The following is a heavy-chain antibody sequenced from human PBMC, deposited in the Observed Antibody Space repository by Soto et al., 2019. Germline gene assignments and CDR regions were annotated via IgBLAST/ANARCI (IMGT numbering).Heavy chain of an antibody. CDR1: GDSITTYY. J-gene: IGHJ3*02. D-gene: IGHD2-21*01. V-gene: IGHV4-4*07. CDR2: IFVSGST. Sequence: QVQLQESGPGLVKPSETLSLTCTVSGDSITTYYWSWIRQPAGKGLEWIGRIFVSGSTNYIPSLKSRVTMSMDTSKSQFSLKLTSVTAADTAVYYCARERTYQVSGDHALDIWGQGTMVIVSS. CDR3: ARERTYQVSGDHALDI.